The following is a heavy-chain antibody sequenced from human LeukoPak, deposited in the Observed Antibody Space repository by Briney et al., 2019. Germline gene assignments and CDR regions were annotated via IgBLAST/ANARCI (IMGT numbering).Heavy chain of an antibody. J-gene: IGHJ4*02. CDR1: GFTFSSYW. D-gene: IGHD3-10*01. CDR2: INWSGATT. Sequence: GGSLRLSCAASGFTFSSYWMSWVRQAPGKGLEWVSGINWSGATTGYADSVKGRFTISRDNAKNSLYLQMNSLRAEDTALYYCARVGFGDPHFDYWGQGTLVTVSS. V-gene: IGHV3-20*04. CDR3: ARVGFGDPHFDY.